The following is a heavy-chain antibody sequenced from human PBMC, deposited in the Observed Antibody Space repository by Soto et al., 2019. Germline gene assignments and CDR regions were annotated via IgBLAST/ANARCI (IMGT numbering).Heavy chain of an antibody. CDR1: GCSISSYY. J-gene: IGHJ4*02. CDR2: IYYSGST. CDR3: ARVHGGYPDYFED. V-gene: IGHV4-59*01. Sequence: QVQLQESGPGLVKPSETLSLTCTVSGCSISSYYWSWLRQPPGMGLEWIGYIYYSGSTNYNPSRKCRVTISVDTSKNHISLKLSSVTAADTAVYYGARVHGGYPDYFEDWGQGTLVTDSS. D-gene: IGHD4-17*01.